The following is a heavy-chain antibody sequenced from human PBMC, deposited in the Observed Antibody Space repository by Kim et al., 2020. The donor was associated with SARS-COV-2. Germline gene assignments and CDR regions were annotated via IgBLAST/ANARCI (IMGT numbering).Heavy chain of an antibody. J-gene: IGHJ4*02. CDR3: SRALKGILNGYYIGIDY. V-gene: IGHV3-21*01. CDR2: ISSTSDYI. CDR1: EFTFSSCS. D-gene: IGHD3-9*01. Sequence: GGSLRLSCEASEFTFSSCSINWVRQAPGKGLEWVSSISSTSDYIYYADSAKGRFTISRDNAKNSLYPQMHSLRAEDTAVSYCSRALKGILNGYYIGIDYWGRETLVTLSS.